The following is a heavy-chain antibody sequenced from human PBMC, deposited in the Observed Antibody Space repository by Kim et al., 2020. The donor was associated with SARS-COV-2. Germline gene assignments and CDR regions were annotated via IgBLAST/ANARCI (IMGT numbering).Heavy chain of an antibody. Sequence: SETLSLTCTVSGGSISSYYWSWIRQPPGKGLEWIGYIYYSGSTNYNPSLKSRVTISVDTSKNQFSLKLSSVTAADTAVYYCARRSGDHIAPHWFDPWGQGTLVTVSS. V-gene: IGHV4-59*08. D-gene: IGHD2-21*01. CDR3: ARRSGDHIAPHWFDP. J-gene: IGHJ5*02. CDR2: IYYSGST. CDR1: GGSISSYY.